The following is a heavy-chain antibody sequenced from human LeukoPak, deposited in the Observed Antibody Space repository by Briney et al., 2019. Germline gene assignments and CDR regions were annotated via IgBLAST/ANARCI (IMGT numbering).Heavy chain of an antibody. CDR3: AAVASATIFGVVIPL. Sequence: ASVKVSCKVSGYTLTELSMHWVRQAPGKGLEWMGGFDPEDGETIYAQKFQERVTITRDMSTSTAYMELSSLKSEDTAVYYCAAVASATIFGVVIPLWGQGTLVTVSS. J-gene: IGHJ4*02. CDR1: GYTLTELS. V-gene: IGHV1-24*01. D-gene: IGHD3-3*01. CDR2: FDPEDGET.